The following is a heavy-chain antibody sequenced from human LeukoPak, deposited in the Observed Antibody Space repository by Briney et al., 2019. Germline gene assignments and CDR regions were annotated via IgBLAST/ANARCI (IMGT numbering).Heavy chain of an antibody. D-gene: IGHD5/OR15-5a*01. J-gene: IGHJ5*02. CDR1: GGTFSSYT. CDR2: IIPILGIA. CDR3: ARDCGGVYGRENWFDP. Sequence: SVKVSCKASGGTFSSYTISWVRQAPGQGLEWMGRIIPILGIANYAQKFQGRVTITADKSTSTAYMELSSLRSEDTAVYYCARDCGGVYGRENWFDPWGQGTLVTVSS. V-gene: IGHV1-69*04.